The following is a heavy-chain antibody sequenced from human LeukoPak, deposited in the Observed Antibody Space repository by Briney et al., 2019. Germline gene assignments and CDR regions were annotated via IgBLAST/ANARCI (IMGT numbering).Heavy chain of an antibody. CDR2: ISYSGGST. J-gene: IGHJ4*02. CDR1: GFTFSVYA. Sequence: PGGSLRLSCAASGFTFSVYAMSWVRQAPGKGLEWVSFISYSGGSTYYADSVKGRFTISRDNSKNTLYLQMNSLRAEDTAVYYCAKDLGWYYFDYWGQGTLVTVSS. V-gene: IGHV3-23*01. CDR3: AKDLGWYYFDY.